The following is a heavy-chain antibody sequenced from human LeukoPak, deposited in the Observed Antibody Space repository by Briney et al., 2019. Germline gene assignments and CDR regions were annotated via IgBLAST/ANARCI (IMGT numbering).Heavy chain of an antibody. D-gene: IGHD4-17*01. CDR3: VTTTSFYGAKGY. Sequence: WIRQPPGKGLEWVGRIKAKADLGTIDYAAPVKGRFTISREESKNTLYLQLNSLKTEDTGVYYCVTTTSFYGAKGYWGRGTLVTVSS. CDR2: IKAKADLGTI. J-gene: IGHJ4*02. V-gene: IGHV3-15*01.